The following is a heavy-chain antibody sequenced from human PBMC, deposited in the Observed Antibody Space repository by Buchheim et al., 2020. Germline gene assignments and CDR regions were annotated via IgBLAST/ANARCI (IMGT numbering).Heavy chain of an antibody. D-gene: IGHD5-12*01. CDR2: INHSGST. J-gene: IGHJ6*02. Sequence: QVQLQQWGAGLLKPSETLSLTCAVYGGSFSGYYWSWIRQPPGKGLEWIGEINHSGSTNYNPSLKSRVTISVDTSKNQFSLKLSSVTAADTAVYYCARRLSNYYYGMDVWGQGTT. V-gene: IGHV4-34*01. CDR1: GGSFSGYY. CDR3: ARRLSNYYYGMDV.